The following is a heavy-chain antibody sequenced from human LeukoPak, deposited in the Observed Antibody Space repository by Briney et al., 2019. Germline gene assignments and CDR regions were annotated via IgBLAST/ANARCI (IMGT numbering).Heavy chain of an antibody. CDR3: ASETGYNLND. CDR1: GFTFSNYE. D-gene: IGHD5-24*01. V-gene: IGHV3-48*03. Sequence: PGGSLRLSCAASGFTFSNYEMNWVRQAPGKGLEWVSYISSRGGTMNYADSVKGRFTISRDNAKNSLYLQMNSLRAEDTAVYYCASETGYNLNDWGQGTLVTVSS. CDR2: ISSRGGTM. J-gene: IGHJ4*02.